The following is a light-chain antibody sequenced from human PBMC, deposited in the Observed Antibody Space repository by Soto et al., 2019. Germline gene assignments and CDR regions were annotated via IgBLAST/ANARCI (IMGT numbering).Light chain of an antibody. V-gene: IGKV3-11*01. CDR3: QQRSNWPST. J-gene: IGKJ4*01. CDR2: DAS. CDR1: QSVSSY. Sequence: EIVLTQSPATLSLSPGERATLSCRASQSVSSYLAWYQQKPGQAPRLLIYDASNRATGIPARFSGSGSGTDFALTISSLLPEDFAVYYCQQRSNWPSTFGEGTKVEIK.